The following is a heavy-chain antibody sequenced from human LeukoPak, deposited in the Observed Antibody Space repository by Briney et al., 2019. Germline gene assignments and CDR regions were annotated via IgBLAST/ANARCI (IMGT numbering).Heavy chain of an antibody. CDR2: INPSGGDT. J-gene: IGHJ4*02. Sequence: ASVKVSCKASGYTFTSYYMHWVRPAPGQGLEWMGIINPSGGDTSYAQKFQGRLTMTRDTSTNTVYMELTRLRSEDAAVYYCAREVMDNLRFDYWGQGTLVTVSS. CDR1: GYTFTSYY. CDR3: AREVMDNLRFDY. D-gene: IGHD1-14*01. V-gene: IGHV1-46*01.